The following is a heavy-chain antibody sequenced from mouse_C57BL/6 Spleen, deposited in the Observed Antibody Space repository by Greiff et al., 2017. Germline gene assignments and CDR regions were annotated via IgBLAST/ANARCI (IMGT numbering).Heavy chain of an antibody. CDR1: GYTFTDYY. CDR3: ARDALGDY. CDR2: INPNNGGT. V-gene: IGHV1-26*01. J-gene: IGHJ4*01. Sequence: EVQLQQSGPELVKPGASVKISCKASGYTFTDYYMNWVKQSHGKSLEWIGDINPNNGGTSYNQKFKGKATLTVDKSSSTAYMELRSLTSEDSAVYYCARDALGDYWGQGTSVTVSS.